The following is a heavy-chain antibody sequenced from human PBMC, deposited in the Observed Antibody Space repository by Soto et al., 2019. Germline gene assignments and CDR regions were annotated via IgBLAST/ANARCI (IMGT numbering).Heavy chain of an antibody. J-gene: IGHJ6*02. CDR1: GFTFSRYS. V-gene: IGHV3-48*02. Sequence: PGGSLRLSCAASGFTFSRYSMNWGRQAPGKGLEWVSHISGSSSTIYYTDSVKGRFTVSRDNAKNSLYLQMNSLRDEDTAVYFCAKKSLRVYYYGMDVWGQGTTVTVSS. CDR3: AKKSLRVYYYGMDV. CDR2: ISGSSSTI.